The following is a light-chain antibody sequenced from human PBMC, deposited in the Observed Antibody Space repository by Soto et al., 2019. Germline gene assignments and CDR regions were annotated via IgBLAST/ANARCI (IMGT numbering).Light chain of an antibody. CDR1: SSDIGGYNS. CDR2: DVT. V-gene: IGLV2-23*02. J-gene: IGLJ1*01. CDR3: CSSGGSPTYV. Sequence: QSVLTQSPSASGSPGQSVTISCTGTSSDIGGYNSVSWYQQHPGKAPKVMIYDVTKRPSGVSNRFSGSKSGNTASLTISGLKVEDEADYYCCSSGGSPTYVFGTGTKVTVL.